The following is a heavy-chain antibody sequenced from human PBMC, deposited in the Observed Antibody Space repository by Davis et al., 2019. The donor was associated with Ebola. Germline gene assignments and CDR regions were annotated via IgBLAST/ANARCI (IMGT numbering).Heavy chain of an antibody. Sequence: MPGGSLRLSCTVSGGSISSYYWSWIRQPPGKGLEWIGYIYYSGSTNYNPSLKSRVTISVDTSKNQFSLKLSSVTAADTAVYYCARVRFDYTLSLDYWGQGTLVTVSS. J-gene: IGHJ4*02. D-gene: IGHD4-11*01. V-gene: IGHV4-59*01. CDR2: IYYSGST. CDR1: GGSISSYY. CDR3: ARVRFDYTLSLDY.